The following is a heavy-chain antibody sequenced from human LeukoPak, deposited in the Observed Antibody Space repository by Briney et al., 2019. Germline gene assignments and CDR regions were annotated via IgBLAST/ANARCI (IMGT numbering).Heavy chain of an antibody. J-gene: IGHJ4*02. Sequence: GESLKISCKGSGYSFTSYWIGWVRQMPGKGLEWMGIIYPGDSDTRYSPSFQGQVTISADKSISTAYLQWSSLKASDTAMYYCARGSGVATTEYYFDYWGQGTLVTVSS. CDR2: IYPGDSDT. V-gene: IGHV5-51*01. D-gene: IGHD5-24*01. CDR1: GYSFTSYW. CDR3: ARGSGVATTEYYFDY.